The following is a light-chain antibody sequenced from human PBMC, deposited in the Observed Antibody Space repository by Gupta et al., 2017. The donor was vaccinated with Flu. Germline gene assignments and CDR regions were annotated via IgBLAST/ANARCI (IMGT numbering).Light chain of an antibody. J-gene: IGLJ2*01. CDR2: EVS. V-gene: IGLV2-14*01. Sequence: QSTLTQPASVSGSSGPSISISCTGTSNDIRSYKYVSWYQHHPSKAPKVIIYEVSSRPSGVSHRFSGSNAGNTATLTISGLQTEDEGDYYCTSYANSSPRIFGGGTKLTVL. CDR1: SNDIRSYKY. CDR3: TSYANSSPRI.